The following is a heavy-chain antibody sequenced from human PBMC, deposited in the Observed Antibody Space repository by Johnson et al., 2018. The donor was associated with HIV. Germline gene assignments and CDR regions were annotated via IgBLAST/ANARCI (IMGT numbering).Heavy chain of an antibody. D-gene: IGHD5-24*01. J-gene: IGHJ3*02. CDR3: GRDGRDGYTCDAFDI. Sequence: EVQRVESGGGLVQPGGSLRLSCAASAFTVSSNYMTWFRQAPGKGREWVSVISSGGSTWYADSVTGRYTISRDNSTNTLYLQMNSRRAEDTAVYYCGRDGRDGYTCDAFDIWGQGTMVTVSS. CDR1: AFTVSSNY. CDR2: ISSGGST. V-gene: IGHV3-66*01.